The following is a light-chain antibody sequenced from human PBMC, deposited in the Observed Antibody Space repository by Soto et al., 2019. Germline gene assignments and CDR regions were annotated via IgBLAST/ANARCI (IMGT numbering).Light chain of an antibody. CDR1: SSNIGSNY. Sequence: QSVLTQPPSASGTPGQRVTISCSGSSSNIGSNYVYWYQQPPGTAPKLLIYRNNQRPSGVPDRFSGSKSGTSASLAISGLRSEDEADYYCETWDDSLSGPVFGGGTKLTVL. V-gene: IGLV1-47*01. CDR3: ETWDDSLSGPV. CDR2: RNN. J-gene: IGLJ2*01.